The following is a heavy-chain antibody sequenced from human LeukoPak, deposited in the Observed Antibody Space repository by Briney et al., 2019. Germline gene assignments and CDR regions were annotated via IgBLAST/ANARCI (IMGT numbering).Heavy chain of an antibody. D-gene: IGHD6-13*01. CDR3: ATQGTIATAGALIDY. V-gene: IGHV3-7*05. Sequence: GRSMRLSCAGYRFTFSSYWMSWVRQAAGRGLEWEANIKQDGSERNYVDSVKGRFTISRDNAKKSLFLQMNSLRAEDTAVYYCATQGTIATAGALIDYWGQGTLVTVSP. J-gene: IGHJ4*02. CDR2: IKQDGSER. CDR1: RFTFSSYW.